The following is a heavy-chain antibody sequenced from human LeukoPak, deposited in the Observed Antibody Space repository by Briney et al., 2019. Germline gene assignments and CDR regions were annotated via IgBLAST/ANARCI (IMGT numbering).Heavy chain of an antibody. CDR1: GFTVSSNY. V-gene: IGHV3-66*01. CDR3: ARGRLTTAFDY. CDR2: IYSGGST. J-gene: IGHJ4*02. Sequence: PGGSLRLSCAASGFTVSSNYMSWVRQAPGKGLEWVSVIYSGGSTYYADSVKGRFTISRDNSKNTLYLQMNSRRAEDTAVYYCARGRLTTAFDYWGQGTLVTVSS. D-gene: IGHD4-11*01.